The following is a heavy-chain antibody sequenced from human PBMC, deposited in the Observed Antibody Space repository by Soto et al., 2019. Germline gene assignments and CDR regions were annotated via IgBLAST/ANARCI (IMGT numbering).Heavy chain of an antibody. D-gene: IGHD1-26*01. CDR3: AKDGIYGMDV. CDR2: ISYDGTNK. V-gene: IGHV3-30*18. J-gene: IGHJ6*02. CDR1: GFTFSSYG. Sequence: QLQLVESGGGVVQPGRSLRLSCAAAGFTFSSYGMHWVRQAPGKGLEWVAVISYDGTNKYYADSLKGRFTISRDNSRNTLYLRMNTLRGEDTAVYYCAKDGIYGMDVWGQGTRVTVSS.